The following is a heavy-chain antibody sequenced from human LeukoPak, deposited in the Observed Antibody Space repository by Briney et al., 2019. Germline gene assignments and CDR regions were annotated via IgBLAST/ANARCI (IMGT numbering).Heavy chain of an antibody. CDR2: VYYSGAT. D-gene: IGHD6-25*01. J-gene: IGHJ4*02. V-gene: IGHV4-39*07. Sequence: SETLSLTCTASGGSITDRSYYWGWIRQAPGKGLEWIGTVYYSGATYYNPSLKSRVTISVDTSKNQFSLKLSSVTAADTAVYYCARLKVAAEVYSFDYWGQGTLVTVSS. CDR3: ARLKVAAEVYSFDY. CDR1: GGSITDRSYY.